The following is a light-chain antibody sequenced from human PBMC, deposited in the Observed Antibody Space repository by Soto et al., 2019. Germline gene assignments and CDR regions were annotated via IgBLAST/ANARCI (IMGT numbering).Light chain of an antibody. CDR3: QQSYKTPPWT. Sequence: DIQMTQSPSSLSASVGDRVTITCRASQSISDYLNWYEQKPGKAPKLLIYGVSSLQSGAPSRFSGSGSGTEFTLTISSLQPEDFGTYYCQQSYKTPPWTFGQGTKV. V-gene: IGKV1-39*01. CDR1: QSISDY. J-gene: IGKJ1*01. CDR2: GVS.